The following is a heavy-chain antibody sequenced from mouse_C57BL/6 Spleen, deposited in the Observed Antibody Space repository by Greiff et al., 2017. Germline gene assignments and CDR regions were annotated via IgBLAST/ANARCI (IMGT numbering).Heavy chain of an antibody. J-gene: IGHJ4*01. V-gene: IGHV5-9-1*02. CDR2: ISSGGDYI. CDR3: TRAEDYYAMDY. CDR1: GFTFSSYA. Sequence: EVQGVESGEGLVKPGGSLKLSCAASGFTFSSYAMSWVRQTPEKRLEWVAYISSGGDYIYYADTVKGRFTISRDNARNTLYLQMSSLKSEDTAMYYCTRAEDYYAMDYWGQGTSVTVSS.